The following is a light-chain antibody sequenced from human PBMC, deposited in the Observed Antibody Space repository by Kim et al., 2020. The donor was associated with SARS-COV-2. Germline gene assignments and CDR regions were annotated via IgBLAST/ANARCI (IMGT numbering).Light chain of an antibody. Sequence: ASVGDRVTITCLATKGISNYLYWCQQKPGKVPKLLIYAASSLQSGVPSRFSGSGSCSYFTLTISSLQPQDVATYYCQKYNSAPFTFGQGTKVDIK. J-gene: IGKJ1*01. CDR2: AAS. CDR1: KGISNY. CDR3: QKYNSAPFT. V-gene: IGKV1-27*01.